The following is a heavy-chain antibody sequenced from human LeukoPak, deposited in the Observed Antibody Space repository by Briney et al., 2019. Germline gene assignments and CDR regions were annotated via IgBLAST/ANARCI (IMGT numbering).Heavy chain of an antibody. D-gene: IGHD4-17*01. CDR1: GGSFSGYY. V-gene: IGHV4-34*01. CDR3: ARRGDYGLDP. J-gene: IGHJ5*02. Sequence: SETLSLTCAVSGGSFSGYYWNWIRQPPGKGLEWIGEINHSGSTNYNPSLKSRVTISVDTSQKQFSLKLSSVTAADTAVYYCARRGDYGLDPWGQGTLVTVSS. CDR2: INHSGST.